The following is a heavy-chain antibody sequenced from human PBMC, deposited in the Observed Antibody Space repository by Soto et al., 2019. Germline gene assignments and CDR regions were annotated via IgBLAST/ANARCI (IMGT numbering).Heavy chain of an antibody. D-gene: IGHD6-25*01. CDR3: VSGSSGSYFFDY. CDR2: IWYDGSKK. V-gene: IGHV3-33*01. CDR1: GFTFSGHA. Sequence: QVHLVESGGGVVQPGRSLRLSCSASGFTFSGHAFHWVRQAPGKGLEWVALIWYDGSKKYYTDSVRGRFTISRDNSMSTLYLEVNTLRAEDTAVYYCVSGSSGSYFFDYWGQGTLVTVSS. J-gene: IGHJ4*02.